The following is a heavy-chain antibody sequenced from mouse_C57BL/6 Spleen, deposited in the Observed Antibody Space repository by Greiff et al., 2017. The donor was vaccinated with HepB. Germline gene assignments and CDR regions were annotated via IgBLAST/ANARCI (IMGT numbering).Heavy chain of an antibody. J-gene: IGHJ2*01. CDR2: IYPRSGNT. Sequence: QVQLQQSGAELARPGASVKLSCKASGYTFTSYGISWVKQRTGQGLEWIGEIYPRSGNTNYNEKFKGKATLTADKASSTTYMELRSLTSEDSAVYFCARYTYGSSYEDYWGQGTTLTVSS. CDR3: ARYTYGSSYEDY. CDR1: GYTFTSYG. V-gene: IGHV1-81*01. D-gene: IGHD1-1*01.